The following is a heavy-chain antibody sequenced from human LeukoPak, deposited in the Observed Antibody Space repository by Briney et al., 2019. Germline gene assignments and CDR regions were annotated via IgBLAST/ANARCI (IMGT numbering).Heavy chain of an antibody. D-gene: IGHD3-9*01. J-gene: IGHJ4*02. CDR1: GFTFSSYG. CDR3: AKGADILTGYYKVGDY. V-gene: IGHV3-23*01. Sequence: PGGSLRLSCAASGFTFSSYGMSWVRQAPGKGLEWVSAISGSGGSTYYADSVKGRFTISRDNSKNTLYLQMNSLRAEDTAVYYCAKGADILTGYYKVGDYWGQGTLVTVSS. CDR2: ISGSGGST.